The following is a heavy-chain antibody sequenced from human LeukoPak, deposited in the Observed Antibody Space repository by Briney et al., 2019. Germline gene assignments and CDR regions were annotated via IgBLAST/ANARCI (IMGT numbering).Heavy chain of an antibody. V-gene: IGHV1-18*01. Sequence: GASVKVSCKASGYTFTTYGVSWVRQAPGQGLEWMGWIGGYDGNTNYAQKLRGRVTMTTGTSTSTAYMDLRSLRSDDTALYYCARTVTASSYYFDYWGQGTLVTVSS. CDR2: IGGYDGNT. CDR3: ARTVTASSYYFDY. D-gene: IGHD2-21*02. CDR1: GYTFTTYG. J-gene: IGHJ4*02.